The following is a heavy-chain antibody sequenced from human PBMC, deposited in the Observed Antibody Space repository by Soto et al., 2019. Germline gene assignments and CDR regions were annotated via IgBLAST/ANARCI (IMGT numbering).Heavy chain of an antibody. D-gene: IGHD3-16*01. CDR3: AKDGVPDWYFDL. Sequence: GGSLRLSCAASGFTFSSHWMHWVRQAPGKGLVWVSHIGPSGSGTRDADSVQGRFTISRDNARNTLYLQMNSLRDEDTAVYYCAKDGVPDWYFDLWGRGTLVTVSS. V-gene: IGHV3-74*01. J-gene: IGHJ2*01. CDR1: GFTFSSHW. CDR2: IGPSGSGT.